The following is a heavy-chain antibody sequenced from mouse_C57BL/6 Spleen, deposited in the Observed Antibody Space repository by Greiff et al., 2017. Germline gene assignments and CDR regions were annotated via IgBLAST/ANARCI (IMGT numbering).Heavy chain of an antibody. J-gene: IGHJ2*01. D-gene: IGHD1-1*01. CDR3: TREVITTVVAPFDY. V-gene: IGHV1-15*01. CDR1: GYTFTDYE. Sequence: QQSGAELVRPGASVTLSCKASGYTFTDYEMHWVKQTPVHGLEWIGAIDPETGGTAYNQKFKGKAILTADKSSSTAYMELRSLTSEDSAVYYCTREVITTVVAPFDYWGQGTTLTVSS. CDR2: IDPETGGT.